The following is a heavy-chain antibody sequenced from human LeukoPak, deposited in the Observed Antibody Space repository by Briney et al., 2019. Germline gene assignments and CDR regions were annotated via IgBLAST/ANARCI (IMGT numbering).Heavy chain of an antibody. CDR1: GFTFSIYW. CDR2: IKEDGSEE. D-gene: IGHD6-6*01. Sequence: PGGSLRLSCTASGFTFSIYWMSWVRQAPGKGLEWVASIKEDGSEEHYVDSVKGRFTISRGNARNSVHVQMNSLRAEDTAVYFCARVRPGRYFDYWGQGALVTVSS. V-gene: IGHV3-7*01. CDR3: ARVRPGRYFDY. J-gene: IGHJ4*02.